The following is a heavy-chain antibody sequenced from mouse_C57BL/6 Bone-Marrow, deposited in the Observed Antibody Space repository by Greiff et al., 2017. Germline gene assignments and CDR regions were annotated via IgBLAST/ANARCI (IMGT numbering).Heavy chain of an antibody. CDR2: IYPRDGST. CDR3: ARRECYGRREYFDF. D-gene: IGHD1-1*01. V-gene: IGHV1-85*01. CDR1: GYTFTSYD. J-gene: IGHJ2*01. Sequence: VQLQQSGPELVKPGASVKLSCKASGYTFTSYDINWVKQRPGQGLEWIGWIYPRDGSTKYNEKFKGKATLTVDKSSSTAYMELPSLPAEDYAVYCQARRECYGRREYFDFWGQGATLTVSS.